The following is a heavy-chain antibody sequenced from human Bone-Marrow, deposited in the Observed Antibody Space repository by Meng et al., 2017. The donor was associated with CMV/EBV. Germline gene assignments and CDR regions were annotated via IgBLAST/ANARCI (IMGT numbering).Heavy chain of an antibody. J-gene: IGHJ4*02. D-gene: IGHD6-13*01. CDR2: IYSGGST. Sequence: SCAASGFTFSSNYMSWVRQAPGKGLEWVSVIYSGGSTYYADPVKGRFTISRDNSKNTLYLQMNSLRAEDTAVYYCASQQQELGYFDYWGQGTLVTVSS. V-gene: IGHV3-66*02. CDR1: GFTFSSNY. CDR3: ASQQQELGYFDY.